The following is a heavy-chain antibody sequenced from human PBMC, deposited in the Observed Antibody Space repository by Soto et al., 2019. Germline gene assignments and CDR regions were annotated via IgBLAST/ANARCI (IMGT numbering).Heavy chain of an antibody. D-gene: IGHD3-22*01. V-gene: IGHV1-8*01. J-gene: IGHJ5*02. CDR3: ARGLGDSSGYYVEGGCWFDP. Sequence: QVQLVQSGAEVKKPGASVKVSCKASGYTFTSYDINWVRQATGQGLEWMGWMNPNSGNTGYAQKFQGRVTLTRNTSISTAYMELSSLRSEDTAVYYCARGLGDSSGYYVEGGCWFDPWGQGTLVTVSS. CDR2: MNPNSGNT. CDR1: GYTFTSYD.